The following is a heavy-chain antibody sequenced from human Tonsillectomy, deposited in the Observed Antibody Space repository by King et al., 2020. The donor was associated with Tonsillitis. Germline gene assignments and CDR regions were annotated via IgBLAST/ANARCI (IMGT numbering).Heavy chain of an antibody. CDR1: GYTFFDYY. Sequence: VQLVQSGAEVKKPGASVKVSCKASGYTFFDYYIHWVRQAPGQGLEWMGWIIPNSGGTNFAQKFQGRVTMTRDTSINTAYMELSGLTSDDTAVYYCARETLALDSWGQGTLAT. CDR2: IIPNSGGT. CDR3: ARETLALDS. V-gene: IGHV1-2*02. J-gene: IGHJ4*02.